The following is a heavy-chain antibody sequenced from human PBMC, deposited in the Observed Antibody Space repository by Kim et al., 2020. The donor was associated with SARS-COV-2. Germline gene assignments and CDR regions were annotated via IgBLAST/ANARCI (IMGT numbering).Heavy chain of an antibody. J-gene: IGHJ6*01. CDR2: IYYSGST. CDR3: ARLGFFGTGPYYYYGM. Sequence: SETLSLTCTVPGGSISSSSYYWGWIRQPPGKGLEWIGSIYYSGSTYYNPSLKSRVTISVDTSKNQFSLKLSSVTAADTAVYYCARLGFFGTGPYYYYGM. CDR1: GGSISSSSYY. V-gene: IGHV4-39*01. D-gene: IGHD3-3*01.